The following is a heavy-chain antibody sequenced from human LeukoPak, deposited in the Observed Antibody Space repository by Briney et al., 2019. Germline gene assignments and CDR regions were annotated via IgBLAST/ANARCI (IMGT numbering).Heavy chain of an antibody. CDR3: ARHYYDSSGYPGGFDY. D-gene: IGHD3-22*01. J-gene: IGHJ4*02. Sequence: PSETLSLTCAVSGGSISRSNWWSWVRQPPGKGLEWIGEIYHSGSTKYNPSLKSRVTISMDKSKSQFSLKLSSVTAADTAVYYCARHYYDSSGYPGGFDYWGQGTLVTVSS. V-gene: IGHV4-4*02. CDR2: IYHSGST. CDR1: GGSISRSNW.